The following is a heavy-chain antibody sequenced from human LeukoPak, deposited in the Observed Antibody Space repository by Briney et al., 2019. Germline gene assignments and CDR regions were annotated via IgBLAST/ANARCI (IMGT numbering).Heavy chain of an antibody. D-gene: IGHD6-19*01. CDR1: GYSISSGYY. J-gene: IGHJ2*01. CDR2: IYHSGST. CDR3: ARALSAVAGPPYWYFDL. Sequence: PSETLSLTCTVSGYSISSGYYWGWIRQPPGKGLEWIGSIYHSGSTYYNPSLKSRVTISVDTSKNQFSLKLSSVTAADTAVYYCARALSAVAGPPYWYFDLWGRGTLVTVSS. V-gene: IGHV4-38-2*02.